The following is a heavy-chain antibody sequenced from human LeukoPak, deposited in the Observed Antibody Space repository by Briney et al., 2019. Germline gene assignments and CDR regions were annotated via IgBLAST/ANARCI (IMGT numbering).Heavy chain of an antibody. CDR2: INHSGST. V-gene: IGHV4-34*01. Sequence: SETLSLTCAVYGGSFSGYYWSWIRQPPGKGLEWIGEINHSGSTNYNPSLKSRVTISVDTSKNQFSLKLSSVTAADTAVYFCARLLHSPRYYYYYMDVWGKGTTVTVFS. D-gene: IGHD3-22*01. CDR1: GGSFSGYY. CDR3: ARLLHSPRYYYYYMDV. J-gene: IGHJ6*03.